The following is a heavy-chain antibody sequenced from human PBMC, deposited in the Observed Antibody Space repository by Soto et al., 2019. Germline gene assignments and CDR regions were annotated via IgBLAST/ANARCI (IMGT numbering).Heavy chain of an antibody. D-gene: IGHD3-3*01. V-gene: IGHV4-39*01. CDR2: IYYSGST. Sequence: QLQLQESGPGLVKPSETLSLTCTVSGGSISSSSYYWGWIRQPPGKGLEWIGSIYYSGSTYYNPSLKSRVTISVDTSKNQFSLKLSSVTAADTAVYYCARHKEFWSGYPFYYYYYGMDVWGQGTTVTVSS. J-gene: IGHJ6*02. CDR3: ARHKEFWSGYPFYYYYYGMDV. CDR1: GGSISSSSYY.